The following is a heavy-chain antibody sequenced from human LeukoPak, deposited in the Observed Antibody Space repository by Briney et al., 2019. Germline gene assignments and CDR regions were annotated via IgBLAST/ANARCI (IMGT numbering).Heavy chain of an antibody. CDR3: TRGYDILTGLFDY. D-gene: IGHD3-9*01. CDR2: ISSKAYGGTT. CDR1: GFTFGDYA. Sequence: PGGSLRLFCRASGFTFGDYAMIWVRQAPGKGLEGVGFISSKAYGGTTEYAASVKGRFTISRDDSKSIAYLQMNSLKTEDTAVYYCTRGYDILTGLFDYWGQGTLVTVSS. J-gene: IGHJ4*02. V-gene: IGHV3-49*04.